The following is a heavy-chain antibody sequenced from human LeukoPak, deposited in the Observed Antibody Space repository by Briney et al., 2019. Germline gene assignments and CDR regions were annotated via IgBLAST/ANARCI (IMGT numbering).Heavy chain of an antibody. CDR2: ISGSGGST. CDR1: EFTFSSYA. V-gene: IGHV3-23*01. D-gene: IGHD3-3*01. J-gene: IGHJ4*02. Sequence: GGSLRLSCAASEFTFSSYAMSWVRQAPGKGLEWVSAISGSGGSTYYADSVKGRFTISRDNSKNTLYLQMNSLRAEDTAVYYCAKSGRTPKPWRDYFDYWGQGTLVTVSS. CDR3: AKSGRTPKPWRDYFDY.